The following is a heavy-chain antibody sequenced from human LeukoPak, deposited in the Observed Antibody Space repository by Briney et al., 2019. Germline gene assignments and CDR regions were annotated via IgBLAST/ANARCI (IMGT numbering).Heavy chain of an antibody. J-gene: IGHJ4*02. CDR3: ARSRGDSSGYYYFDY. CDR1: GGSFSGYY. V-gene: IGHV4-34*01. D-gene: IGHD3-22*01. CDR2: INHSGST. Sequence: KPSETLSLTCAVYGGSFSGYYWSWIRQPPGKGLEWIGEINHSGSTNYNPSLKSRVTISVDTSKNQFSLKLSSVTAADTAVYYCARSRGDSSGYYYFDYWGQGTLVTVSS.